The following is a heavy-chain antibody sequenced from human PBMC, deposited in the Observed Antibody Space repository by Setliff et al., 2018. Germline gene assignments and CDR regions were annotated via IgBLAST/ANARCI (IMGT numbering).Heavy chain of an antibody. CDR2: ISVYNGYI. J-gene: IGHJ4*02. CDR3: LRIRLVPHGHS. CDR1: GYTFTSSG. D-gene: IGHD2-15*01. Sequence: ASVKVSCKASGYTFTSSGISWVRQAPGQGLEWMGWISVYNGYIVYAQKLQGRVTISVDTSKNHFSLRLSSVAATDTAVYYCLRIRLVPHGHSWGQGTLVTVSS. V-gene: IGHV1-18*01.